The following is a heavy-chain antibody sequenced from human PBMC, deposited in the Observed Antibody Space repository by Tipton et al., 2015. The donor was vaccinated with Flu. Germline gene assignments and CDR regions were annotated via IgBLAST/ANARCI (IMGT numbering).Heavy chain of an antibody. V-gene: IGHV3-9*01. J-gene: IGHJ6*02. D-gene: IGHD1-14*01. CDR2: ISWNSDV. CDR3: AKNNGPRSYKYGLDV. CDR1: GFTFDTYA. Sequence: RSLRLSCAASGFTFDTYAMHWVRQAPGKGLEWVSGISWNSDVDYADSVKGRLTISRDNAKNSLYLQMNSLRIEDTAFYYCAKNNGPRSYKYGLDVWGQGTTVTV.